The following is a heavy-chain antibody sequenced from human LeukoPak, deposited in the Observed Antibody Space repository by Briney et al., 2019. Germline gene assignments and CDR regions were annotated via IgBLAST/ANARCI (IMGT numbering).Heavy chain of an antibody. D-gene: IGHD2-21*02. V-gene: IGHV4-59*04. J-gene: IGHJ4*02. CDR2: IYYNGNT. CDR3: ARRSPLLAVTTAHYYDY. Sequence: GSLRLSCAASGFTFSSYAMSWVRQPPGKGLEWVGEIYYNGNTFYNPSLKSRVILSVDTSKSQFSLRLNSVTAADTAIYYCARRSPLLAVTTAHYYDYWGQGTLVTVSS. CDR1: GFTFSSYA.